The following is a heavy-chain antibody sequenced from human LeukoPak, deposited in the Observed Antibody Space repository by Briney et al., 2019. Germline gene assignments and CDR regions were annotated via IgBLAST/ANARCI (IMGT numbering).Heavy chain of an antibody. V-gene: IGHV3-74*01. D-gene: IGHD3-10*01. CDR3: ARGVWFGESRYNWFDP. Sequence: GGPLRLSCAASGFTFSSYWMHWVRQAPGKGLVWVSRINSDESSRSYADSVKGRFTISRDNAKNTLYLQMNSLRAEDTAVYYCARGVWFGESRYNWFDPWGQGTLVTVSS. CDR1: GFTFSSYW. CDR2: INSDESSR. J-gene: IGHJ5*02.